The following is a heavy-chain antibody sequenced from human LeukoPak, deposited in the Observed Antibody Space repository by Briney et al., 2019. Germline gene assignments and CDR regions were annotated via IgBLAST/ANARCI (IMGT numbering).Heavy chain of an antibody. V-gene: IGHV4-39*01. CDR2: IYYSGST. CDR3: ARGTKAMLRGVKKYNFDY. J-gene: IGHJ4*02. Sequence: SETLSLTCTVSGGSISSSSDYWGWIRQPPGKGLEWIGSIYYSGSTYYNPSLKSRVTISVDTSKNQFSLKLSSVTAADTAVYYCARGTKAMLRGVKKYNFDYWGQGTLVTVSS. CDR1: GGSISSSSDY. D-gene: IGHD3-10*01.